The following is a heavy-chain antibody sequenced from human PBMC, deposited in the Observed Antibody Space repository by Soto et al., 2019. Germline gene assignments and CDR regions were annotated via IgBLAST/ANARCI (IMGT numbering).Heavy chain of an antibody. J-gene: IGHJ6*02. CDR3: AKSSAGVRVGASNV. V-gene: IGHV3-23*01. D-gene: IGHD1-26*01. CDR1: GFTFSSYA. Sequence: PGGSLRLSCAASGFTFSSYAMSWVRQAPGKGLEWVSAISGSGGSTYYADSVKGRFTISRDNSKNTLYLHMNSLRAEDTAVYYCAKSSAGVRVGASNVWGQGTTVTVSS. CDR2: ISGSGGST.